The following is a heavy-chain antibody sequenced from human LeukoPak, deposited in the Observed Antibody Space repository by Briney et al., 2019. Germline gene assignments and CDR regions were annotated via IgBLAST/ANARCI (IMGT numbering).Heavy chain of an antibody. J-gene: IGHJ6*03. CDR3: AKCGADIVVVPAAGDYYYMDV. V-gene: IGHV3-33*06. Sequence: GGSLRLSCAASGFTFSSYGMHWVRQAPAKGLEWVAVIWYDGSNKYYADSVKGRFTISRDNSKNTMYLQMNSLRAEDTAVYYCAKCGADIVVVPAAGDYYYMDVWGKGTTVTVSS. CDR1: GFTFSSYG. D-gene: IGHD2-2*01. CDR2: IWYDGSNK.